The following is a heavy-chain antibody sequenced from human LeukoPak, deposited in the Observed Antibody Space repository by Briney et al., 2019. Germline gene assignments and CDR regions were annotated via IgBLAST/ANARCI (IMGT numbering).Heavy chain of an antibody. Sequence: ASVKVSCKASGYSFIGYYMHWVRQAPGQGLEWMGWINPNSGNTGYAQKFQGRVTITRNTSISTAYMELSSLRSEDTAVYYCARIDYSNAFDIWGQGAMVTVSS. CDR1: GYSFIGYY. CDR2: INPNSGNT. D-gene: IGHD4-11*01. J-gene: IGHJ3*02. CDR3: ARIDYSNAFDI. V-gene: IGHV1-8*03.